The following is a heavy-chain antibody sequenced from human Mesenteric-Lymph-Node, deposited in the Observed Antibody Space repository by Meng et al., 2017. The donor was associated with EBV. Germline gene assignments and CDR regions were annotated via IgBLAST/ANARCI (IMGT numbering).Heavy chain of an antibody. V-gene: IGHV1-46*01. J-gene: IGHJ5*02. CDR1: GYTFTTYY. CDR2: INPSSGGT. D-gene: IGHD4-11*01. Sequence: QVQLVHSGAEVKKPGASVQVSCKASGYTFTTYYIHWLRQAPGQGPEWMGFINPSSGGTTYAQKFQGRVTMTRDTSTSTVYMDLSSLGSDDTAVYFCARVVYREFDPWGQGTLVTVSS. CDR3: ARVVYREFDP.